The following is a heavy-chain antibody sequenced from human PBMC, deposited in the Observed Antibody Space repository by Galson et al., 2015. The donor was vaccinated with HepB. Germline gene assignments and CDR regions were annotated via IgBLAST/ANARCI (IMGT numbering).Heavy chain of an antibody. D-gene: IGHD3-10*01. V-gene: IGHV3-30*18. CDR2: ISYDGSNK. CDR1: GFTFSSYG. Sequence: SLRLSCAASGFTFSSYGMHWVRQAPGKGLEWVAVISYDGSNKYYADSVKGRFTISRDNSKNTLYLQMNSLRAEDTAVYYCAKDRPFYGSGSYTFDYWGQGTLVTVSS. CDR3: AKDRPFYGSGSYTFDY. J-gene: IGHJ4*02.